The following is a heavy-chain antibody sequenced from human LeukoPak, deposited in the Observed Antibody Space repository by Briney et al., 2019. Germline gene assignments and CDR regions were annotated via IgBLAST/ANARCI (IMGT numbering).Heavy chain of an antibody. V-gene: IGHV1-2*02. D-gene: IGHD6-6*01. CDR1: GYTFTGYY. J-gene: IGHJ6*03. Sequence: ASVKVSCKASGYTFTGYYMHWVRQAPGQGLVWMGWINPNSGGTNYAQKFQGRVTMTRDTSISTTYMEMSSLRPDDTAVYYCAIDRLSRVDYMDFWGKGTTVIVS. CDR2: INPNSGGT. CDR3: AIDRLSRVDYMDF.